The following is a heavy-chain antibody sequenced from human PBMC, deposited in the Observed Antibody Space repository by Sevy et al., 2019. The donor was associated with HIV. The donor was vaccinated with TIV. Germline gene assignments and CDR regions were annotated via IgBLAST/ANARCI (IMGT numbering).Heavy chain of an antibody. J-gene: IGHJ3*02. D-gene: IGHD3-16*01. Sequence: GGCLRLSCAASGFTLSSHWMHWVRQAPGKGLVWVSHINNDGSVTTYADSVEGRFTFSRDNDKNTLYLQMNSLRVDDTAVYYCARGGDGAFDSWGQGTLVTVSS. CDR3: ARGGDGAFDS. CDR2: INNDGSVT. V-gene: IGHV3-74*01. CDR1: GFTLSSHW.